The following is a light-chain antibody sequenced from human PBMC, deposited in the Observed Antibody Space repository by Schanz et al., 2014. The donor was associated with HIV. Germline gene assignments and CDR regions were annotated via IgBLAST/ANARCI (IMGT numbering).Light chain of an antibody. V-gene: IGKV1-39*01. J-gene: IGKJ2*01. CDR1: QSISIS. CDR2: ATS. CDR3: QQSYSATPYT. Sequence: DIQMTQSPSSLSASVGDRVTITCRASQSISISLNWYQQKPGKAPRLLIYATSLLHTGVPSRFSGSGTGTHFTLTITSPQFDDFATYYCQQSYSATPYTFGQGTRLEIK.